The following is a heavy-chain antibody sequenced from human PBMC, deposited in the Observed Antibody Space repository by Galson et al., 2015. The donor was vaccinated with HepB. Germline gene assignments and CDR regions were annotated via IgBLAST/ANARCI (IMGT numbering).Heavy chain of an antibody. CDR2: IIPIFGTA. CDR1: GGTFSSYA. V-gene: IGHV1-69*13. D-gene: IGHD5-18*01. CDR3: ARGLPGVDTAMGQPYYYGMDV. J-gene: IGHJ6*02. Sequence: SVKVSCKASGGTFSSYAISWARQAPGQGLEWMGGIIPIFGTANYAQKFQGRVTITADESTSTAYMELSSLRSEDTAVYYCARGLPGVDTAMGQPYYYGMDVWGQGTTVTVSS.